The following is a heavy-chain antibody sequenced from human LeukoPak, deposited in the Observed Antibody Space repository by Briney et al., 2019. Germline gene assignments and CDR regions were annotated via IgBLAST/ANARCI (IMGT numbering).Heavy chain of an antibody. CDR3: ARDRYYYDSSGYLRFDP. J-gene: IGHJ5*02. CDR1: GYTFTSYG. CDR2: ISAYNGNT. Sequence: ASVKASCKASGYTFTSYGISWVRQAPGQGLEWMGWISAYNGNTNYAQKLQGRVTMTTDTSTSTAYMELRSLRSDDTAVYYCARDRYYYDSSGYLRFDPWGQGTLVTVSS. D-gene: IGHD3-22*01. V-gene: IGHV1-18*01.